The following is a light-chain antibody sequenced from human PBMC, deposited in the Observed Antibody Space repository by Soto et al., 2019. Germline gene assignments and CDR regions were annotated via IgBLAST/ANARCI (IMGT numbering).Light chain of an antibody. J-gene: IGKJ5*01. CDR2: AAS. Sequence: DIQMTQSPSTLSASVGDRVTITCLASQSISSYLNWYQQKPGKAPKLLIYAASSLQSGVPSRFSGSGSGTEFTLTISSLQPEDFATYYCLQYNSYPFTFGQGTRLEIK. V-gene: IGKV1-17*01. CDR1: QSISSY. CDR3: LQYNSYPFT.